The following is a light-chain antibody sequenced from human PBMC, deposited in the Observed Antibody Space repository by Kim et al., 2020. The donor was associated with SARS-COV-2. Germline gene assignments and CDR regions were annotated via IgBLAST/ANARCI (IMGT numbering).Light chain of an antibody. CDR1: QGLSSW. V-gene: IGKV1-12*01. CDR2: AAS. Sequence: DIQMTQSPSSVSASVGDRVTITCRASQGLSSWLAWYQQKPGKAPVLLIYAASTLQSGVPSRFSGSESGTDFTLTISSLQPEDIATYFCQQTKNFPYTFGQGTKLEI. J-gene: IGKJ2*01. CDR3: QQTKNFPYT.